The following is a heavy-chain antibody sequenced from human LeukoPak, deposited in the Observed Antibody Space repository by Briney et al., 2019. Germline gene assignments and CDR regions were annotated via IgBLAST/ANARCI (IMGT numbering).Heavy chain of an antibody. V-gene: IGHV1-3*01. J-gene: IGHJ4*02. CDR2: INAGNGNR. CDR3: ATEGGWLNLDY. Sequence: VASVKLSCQASAYTFTSYAMHWVRPPPGQRLEWMGWINAGNGNRIYSQKFEGIVTITRDTSASPAYIELSSLRSEDTGVYYCATEGGWLNLDYWGEGALVTVSS. D-gene: IGHD6-19*01. CDR1: AYTFTSYA.